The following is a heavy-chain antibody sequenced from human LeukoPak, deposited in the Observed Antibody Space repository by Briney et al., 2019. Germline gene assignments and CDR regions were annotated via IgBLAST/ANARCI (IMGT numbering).Heavy chain of an antibody. Sequence: GGSLRLSCAASGFNFCSYWMSWVRQAPGKGLEWVANIKQDGSEKYYVDSVKGRFTVSRDNAKNSLYLEMNSLRAEDTAVYYCARGSSGYSDSEIDYWGQGTLVTVSS. CDR2: IKQDGSEK. V-gene: IGHV3-7*04. CDR3: ARGSSGYSDSEIDY. D-gene: IGHD3-22*01. CDR1: GFNFCSYW. J-gene: IGHJ4*02.